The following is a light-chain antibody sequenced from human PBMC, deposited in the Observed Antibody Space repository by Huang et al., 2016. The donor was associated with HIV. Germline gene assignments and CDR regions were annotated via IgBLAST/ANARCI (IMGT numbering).Light chain of an antibody. V-gene: IGKV4-1*01. J-gene: IGKJ5*01. CDR3: QQYYNTPIT. Sequence: IVMTQSPDSLAVSLGERATIDCKSSQSVLYGSDNNNYLAWDQQKPGQPPKLRIYWASTRESGVPDRFSGSGSGTDFTLTISNLQAEDVAVYYCQQYYNTPITFGQGTRLEI. CDR1: QSVLYGSDNNNY. CDR2: WAS.